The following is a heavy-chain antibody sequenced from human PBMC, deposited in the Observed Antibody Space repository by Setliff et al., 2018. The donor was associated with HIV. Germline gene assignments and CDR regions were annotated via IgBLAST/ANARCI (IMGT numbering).Heavy chain of an antibody. CDR1: GFSLATDGVA. D-gene: IGHD3-10*01. CDR3: ARDWRDASGSYYYFDY. Sequence: SGPTLVNPTQTLTLTCDFSGFSLATDGVAVGWIRQPPGKGPEWLALIYWDGDKRYNPSLKTRLTISKDTSKNQVVLTMTNMDPVDTATYYCARDWRDASGSYYYFDYWGQGTLVTVSS. V-gene: IGHV2-5*02. CDR2: IYWDGDK. J-gene: IGHJ4*02.